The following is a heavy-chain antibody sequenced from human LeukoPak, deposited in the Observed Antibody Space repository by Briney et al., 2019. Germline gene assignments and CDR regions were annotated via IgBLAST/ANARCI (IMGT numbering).Heavy chain of an antibody. CDR3: ATENFGAFDI. Sequence: ASVKVSCKASGYTFTRYGISWVRQAPGQGPEWMGWISGYNGHTNYAQKFQGRVTMTEDTSTDTAYMELSSLRSEDTAVYYCATENFGAFDIWGQGTMVTVSS. V-gene: IGHV1-18*01. D-gene: IGHD1-7*01. CDR1: GYTFTRYG. J-gene: IGHJ3*02. CDR2: ISGYNGHT.